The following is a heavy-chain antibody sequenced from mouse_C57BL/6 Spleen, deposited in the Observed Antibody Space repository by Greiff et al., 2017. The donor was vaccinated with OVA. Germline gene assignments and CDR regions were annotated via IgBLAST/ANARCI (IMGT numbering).Heavy chain of an antibody. CDR3: ARERGSYGYCDV. CDR1: GFTFSDYY. Sequence: DVHLVESEGGLVQPGSSMKLSCTASGFTFSDYYMAWVRQVPEKGLEWVANINYDGSSTYYLASLKSRFIISRDNAKNILYLQMSSLKSEDTATYYCARERGSYGYCDVWGTGTTVTVSS. D-gene: IGHD1-3*01. CDR2: INYDGSST. J-gene: IGHJ1*03. V-gene: IGHV5-16*01.